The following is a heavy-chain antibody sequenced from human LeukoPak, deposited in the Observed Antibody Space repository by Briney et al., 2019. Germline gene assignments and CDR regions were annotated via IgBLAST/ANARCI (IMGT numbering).Heavy chain of an antibody. CDR2: IYPGDSDT. Sequence: GESLQISCLGSGYNFTSYWIGWVRQMPGKVLEWMGIIYPGDSDTRYSPSFQGQVTISADKSISTAYLQWSSLKASDTAMYYCARRRGSYYYGDFDYWGQGTLVTVSS. J-gene: IGHJ4*02. D-gene: IGHD1-26*01. CDR1: GYNFTSYW. CDR3: ARRRGSYYYGDFDY. V-gene: IGHV5-51*01.